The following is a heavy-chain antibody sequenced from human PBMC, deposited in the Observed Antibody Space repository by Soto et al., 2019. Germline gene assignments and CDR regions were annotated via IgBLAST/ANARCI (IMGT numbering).Heavy chain of an antibody. CDR3: ARVPHSSSWYEYHFDY. CDR1: GGSISSYY. CDR2: IYYSGST. V-gene: IGHV4-59*08. J-gene: IGHJ4*02. D-gene: IGHD6-13*01. Sequence: SETLSLTCTVSGGSISSYYWSWIRQPPGKGLEWIGYIYYSGSTNYNPSLKSRVTISVDTSKNQFSLKLSSVTAADTAVYYCARVPHSSSWYEYHFDYWGQGTLVTVSS.